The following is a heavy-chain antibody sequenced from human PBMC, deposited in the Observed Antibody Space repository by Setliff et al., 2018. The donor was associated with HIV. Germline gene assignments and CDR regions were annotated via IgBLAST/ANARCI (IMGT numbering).Heavy chain of an antibody. Sequence: GASVKVSCKASGYSFTTYGVYWVRQAPGQGLEWMGWIGTQNGNTNYAQKFQGRVTMTTDTSTNTAYMELGSLTSDDTAVYYCAREGLWFGDRGFYMDVWGKGTAVTVSS. V-gene: IGHV1-18*01. CDR2: IGTQNGNT. J-gene: IGHJ6*04. CDR1: GYSFTTYG. CDR3: AREGLWFGDRGFYMDV. D-gene: IGHD3-10*01.